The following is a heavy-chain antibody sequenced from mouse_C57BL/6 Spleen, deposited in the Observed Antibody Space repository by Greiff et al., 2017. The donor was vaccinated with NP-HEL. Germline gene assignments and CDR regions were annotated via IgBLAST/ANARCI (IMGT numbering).Heavy chain of an antibody. D-gene: IGHD2-13*01. Sequence: EVKLVESGEGLVKPGGSLKLSCAASGFTFSSYAMSWVRQTPEKRLEWVAYISSGGGYIYYADTVKGRFTISRDNARNTLYLQMISLKSEDTAMYYCTRGGEGYYFDYWGQGTTLTVSS. CDR1: GFTFSSYA. V-gene: IGHV5-9-1*02. J-gene: IGHJ2*01. CDR2: ISSGGGYI. CDR3: TRGGEGYYFDY.